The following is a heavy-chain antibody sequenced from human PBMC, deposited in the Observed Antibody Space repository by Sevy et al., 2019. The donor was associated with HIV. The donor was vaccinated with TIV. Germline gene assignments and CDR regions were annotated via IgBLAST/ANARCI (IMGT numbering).Heavy chain of an antibody. CDR3: ARGGGSGWYYFDS. CDR1: GGTISRDG. CDR2: VISFFDMT. Sequence: ASVKVSCKASGGTISRDGISWVRQAPGQGLEWMGGVISFFDMTNYAQKFQGRVTISADESTSTVYMELRSLRFEDTAVYYCARGGGSGWYYFDSWGQGTLVTVSS. V-gene: IGHV1-69*13. J-gene: IGHJ4*02. D-gene: IGHD6-19*01.